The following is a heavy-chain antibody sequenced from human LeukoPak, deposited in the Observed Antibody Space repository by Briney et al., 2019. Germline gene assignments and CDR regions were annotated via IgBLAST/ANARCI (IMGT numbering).Heavy chain of an antibody. J-gene: IGHJ5*02. D-gene: IGHD3-16*01. CDR2: IYTSGST. CDR3: ARGMGDNSQDNWFDP. CDR1: GGSISSGSYY. V-gene: IGHV4-61*02. Sequence: SETLSLTCTVSGGSISSGSYYWSWIRQPAGKGLEWIGRIYTSGSTNYNPSLKSRVTIPVDTSKNQFSLKLSSVTAADTAVYYCARGMGDNSQDNWFDPWGQGTLVTVSS.